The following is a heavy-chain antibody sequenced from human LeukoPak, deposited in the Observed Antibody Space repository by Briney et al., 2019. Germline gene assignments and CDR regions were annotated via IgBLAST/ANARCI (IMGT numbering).Heavy chain of an antibody. V-gene: IGHV3-48*03. CDR1: GFTFSSYE. Sequence: GGSLRLSCAASGFTFSSYEMNWVRQAPGKGLEWVSYISSSGSTIYYADSVKGRFTISRENAKNSLYLQMNSLRAEDTAVYYCARDLRWLHLDYWGQGTLVTVSS. CDR3: ARDLRWLHLDY. CDR2: ISSSGSTI. J-gene: IGHJ4*02. D-gene: IGHD5-24*01.